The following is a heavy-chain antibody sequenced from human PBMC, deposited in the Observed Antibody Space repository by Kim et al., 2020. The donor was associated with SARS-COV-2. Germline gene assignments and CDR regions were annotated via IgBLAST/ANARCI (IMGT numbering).Heavy chain of an antibody. Sequence: YVDSVKGRFTISRDNAKNSLYLQMNSLRAEDTAVYYCARGVLALSRPYDLWGQGTLVTVSS. D-gene: IGHD2-15*01. J-gene: IGHJ5*02. V-gene: IGHV3-7*01. CDR3: ARGVLALSRPYDL.